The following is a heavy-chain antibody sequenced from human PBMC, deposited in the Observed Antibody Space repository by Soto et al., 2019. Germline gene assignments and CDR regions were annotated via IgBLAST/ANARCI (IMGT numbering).Heavy chain of an antibody. D-gene: IGHD3-3*01. CDR1: GYTLTELS. V-gene: IGHV1-24*01. CDR2: FDPEDGET. Sequence: ASVKVSCKVSGYTLTELSMHWVRQAPGKGLEWMGGFDPEDGETIYAQKFQGRVTMTEDTSTDTAYMELSSLRSEDTAVYYCATSTIFGVVNTATHYYYYGMDVFGQVTTVTVSS. CDR3: ATSTIFGVVNTATHYYYYGMDV. J-gene: IGHJ6*02.